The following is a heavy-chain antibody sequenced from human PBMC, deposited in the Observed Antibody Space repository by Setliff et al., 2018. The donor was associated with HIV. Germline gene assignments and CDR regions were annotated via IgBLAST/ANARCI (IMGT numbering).Heavy chain of an antibody. CDR3: ARDPPGYGDSNDY. D-gene: IGHD4-17*01. CDR1: GGSVGSGSYC. Sequence: SETLSLTCSVSGGSVGSGSYCWSWIRQSPGKGLEWLGYIYYSGSTTYNPSLKSRVTMSIDTSKNQFSLKLRSVTAADTAVYYCARDPPGYGDSNDYWGQGTLVTVSS. V-gene: IGHV4-61*01. J-gene: IGHJ4*02. CDR2: IYYSGST.